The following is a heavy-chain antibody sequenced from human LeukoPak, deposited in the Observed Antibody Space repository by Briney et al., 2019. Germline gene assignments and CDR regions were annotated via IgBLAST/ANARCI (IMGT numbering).Heavy chain of an antibody. D-gene: IGHD2-8*01. CDR3: ARTKGMDV. CDR2: ISSSSSYI. Sequence: GGSLRLSCAESGVTSSGDSMSWVRQAPGEGLEWVSSISSSSSYIYYADSVKGRFTISRDNAKNSLYLQMNSLRAEDTAVYYCARTKGMDVWGQGTTVTVSS. CDR1: GVTSSGDS. V-gene: IGHV3-21*01. J-gene: IGHJ6*02.